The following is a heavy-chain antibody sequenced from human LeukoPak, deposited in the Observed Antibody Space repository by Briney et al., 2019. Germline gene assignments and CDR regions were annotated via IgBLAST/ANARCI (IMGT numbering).Heavy chain of an antibody. CDR1: GFTFSNYA. D-gene: IGHD3-10*01. Sequence: GGSLRLSCAASGFTFSNYAMHWVRQAPGKGLEWVSLISSGGTYEYYADSVKGRSTISRDNSKNTLYLQLNSLRAEDTAVYYCARDSTYYYDSGSSGPHYFDNWGQGTLVTVSS. J-gene: IGHJ4*02. CDR3: ARDSTYYYDSGSSGPHYFDN. V-gene: IGHV3-30*01. CDR2: ISSGGTYE.